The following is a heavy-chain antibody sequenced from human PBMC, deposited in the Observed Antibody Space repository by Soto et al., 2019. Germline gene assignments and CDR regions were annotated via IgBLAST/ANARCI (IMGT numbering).Heavy chain of an antibody. J-gene: IGHJ4*02. V-gene: IGHV3-72*01. CDR1: GITFSDHD. CDR3: VLWVRGIINY. D-gene: IGHD3-10*01. Sequence: EVQLVESGGGLVQPGGSLRLSCAISGITFSDHDIDWVRQAAGKGLEWLGRSRTRADNYATDYAASVNGSFTFSRDDSKSSLSLQMRSLKTGDTAMYYCVLWVRGIINYWGQGTLVTVSS. CDR2: SRTRADNYAT.